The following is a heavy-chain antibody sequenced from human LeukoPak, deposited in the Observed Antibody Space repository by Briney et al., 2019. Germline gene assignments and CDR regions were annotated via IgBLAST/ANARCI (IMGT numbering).Heavy chain of an antibody. CDR3: ARDKSPSDY. Sequence: SETLSLTCTVSGGSITNYYWSWIRQPPGKGLEWIGYIYYSGSTNYNPSLKSRVTISVDTSKNQFSLKLSSVTAADTAVYYCARDKSPSDYWGQGTLVTVPS. J-gene: IGHJ4*02. V-gene: IGHV4-59*01. CDR1: GGSITNYY. CDR2: IYYSGST.